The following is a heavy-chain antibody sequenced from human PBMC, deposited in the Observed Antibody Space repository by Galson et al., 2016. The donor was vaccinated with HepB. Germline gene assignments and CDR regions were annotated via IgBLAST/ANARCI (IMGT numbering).Heavy chain of an antibody. V-gene: IGHV1-69*06. CDR2: IIPMFGTA. Sequence: SVKVSCKASGGTFSSYAISWVRQAPGQGPEWMGGIIPMFGTANYGQNFQGRVTIIADKSTSTAYMELSSLKSEDTAVYHCARVGGQGIRGVKWFFDLWGRGTLVSVSS. CDR3: ARVGGQGIRGVKWFFDL. CDR1: GGTFSSYA. D-gene: IGHD3-10*01. J-gene: IGHJ2*01.